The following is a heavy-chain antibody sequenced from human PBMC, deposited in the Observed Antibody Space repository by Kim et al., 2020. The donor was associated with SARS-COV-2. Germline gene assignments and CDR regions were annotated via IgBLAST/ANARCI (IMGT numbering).Heavy chain of an antibody. Sequence: GGSLRLSCAASGFTFSSYGMHWVRQAPGKGLEWVAVISYDGSNKYYADSVKGRFTISRDNSKNTLYLQMNSLRAEDTAVYYCAKEVGFCSSTSCYWGSYYDYYYYYGMDVWGQGTTVTVSS. J-gene: IGHJ6*02. D-gene: IGHD2-2*01. CDR1: GFTFSSYG. CDR3: AKEVGFCSSTSCYWGSYYDYYYYYGMDV. V-gene: IGHV3-30*18. CDR2: ISYDGSNK.